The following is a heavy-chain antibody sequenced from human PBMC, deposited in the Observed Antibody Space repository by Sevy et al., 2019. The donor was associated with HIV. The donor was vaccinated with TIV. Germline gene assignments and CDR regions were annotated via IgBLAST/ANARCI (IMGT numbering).Heavy chain of an antibody. J-gene: IGHJ5*02. Sequence: ASVKVSCKASGYTFSTYGISWVRQAPGQGLEWMGWIGAYNGNRKYAQKFQDRITMTTDTSTSTAYMELRSLRSDVTAVYFCARLSTARGESNWFDPWGQGTLVTVSS. CDR1: GYTFSTYG. D-gene: IGHD3-16*01. V-gene: IGHV1-18*01. CDR2: IGAYNGNR. CDR3: ARLSTARGESNWFDP.